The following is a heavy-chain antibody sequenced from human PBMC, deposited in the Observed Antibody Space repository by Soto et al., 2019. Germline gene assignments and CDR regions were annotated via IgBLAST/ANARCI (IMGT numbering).Heavy chain of an antibody. V-gene: IGHV4-39*01. Sequence: SETLSLTCTVSGGSISSSSYYWGCIRQPPGKGLEWIGSIYYSGSTYYNPSLKSRVTISVDTSKNQFSLKLSSVTAADTAVYYCARQYTVVGPFDYWGQGTLVTVSS. CDR3: ARQYTVVGPFDY. CDR2: IYYSGST. CDR1: GGSISSSSYY. J-gene: IGHJ4*02. D-gene: IGHD2-15*01.